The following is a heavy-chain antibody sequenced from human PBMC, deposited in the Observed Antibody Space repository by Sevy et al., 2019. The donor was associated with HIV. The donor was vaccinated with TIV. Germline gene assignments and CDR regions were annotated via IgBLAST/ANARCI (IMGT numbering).Heavy chain of an antibody. CDR3: ARDRLGITISAEWGGGMDV. D-gene: IGHD3-3*01. Sequence: GGSLRLSCAASGFTLSTYGIHWVRQAPGKGLEWVAVIRYDGSNKYYADSVKGRFTISRDNSKNTVYLQMNSLRAEDTAVYYCARDRLGITISAEWGGGMDVWGQGTTVTVSS. CDR1: GFTLSTYG. CDR2: IRYDGSNK. V-gene: IGHV3-33*01. J-gene: IGHJ6*02.